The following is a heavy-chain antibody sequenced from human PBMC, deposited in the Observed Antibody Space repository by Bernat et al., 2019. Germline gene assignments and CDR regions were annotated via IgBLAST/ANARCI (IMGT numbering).Heavy chain of an antibody. J-gene: IGHJ3*01. V-gene: IGHV4-39*01. D-gene: IGHD3-22*01. CDR2: VYSSGST. CDR3: ATPWRATYYYGSSGYYGWDAFDA. Sequence: QLQLQESGPGLVKPSETLSLTCTVSAGSISSHNYFWGWIREPPGKWLEWIGSVYSSGSTYHHPSLNGRVTISVDTSKNQVSLKLTSVTAADTAVYYCATPWRATYYYGSSGYYGWDAFDAWGRGTMVTVSS. CDR1: AGSISSHNYF.